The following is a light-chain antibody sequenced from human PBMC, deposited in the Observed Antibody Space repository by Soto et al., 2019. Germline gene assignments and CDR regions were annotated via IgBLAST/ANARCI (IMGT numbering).Light chain of an antibody. CDR1: QGISSY. CDR3: LQDYNYPWT. J-gene: IGKJ1*01. Sequence: AIQMTRSPSSLSASVVDRVTITFLASQGISSYLAWYQQKPGKAPKLLIYAASTLQSGVPSRFSGSGSGTNFTLTISSLQPEDFATYYCLQDYNYPWTFGQGTKVDIK. CDR2: AAS. V-gene: IGKV1-6*01.